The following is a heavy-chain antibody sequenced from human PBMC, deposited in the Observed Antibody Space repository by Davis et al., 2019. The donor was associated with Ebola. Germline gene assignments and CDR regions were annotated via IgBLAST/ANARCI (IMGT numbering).Heavy chain of an antibody. CDR1: GYTFTGYY. J-gene: IGHJ6*02. V-gene: IGHV1-2*02. D-gene: IGHD3-10*01. Sequence: ASVKVSCKASGYTFTGYYMHWVRQAPGQGLEWMGWINPNSGGTNYAQKFQGRVTMTRDTSISTAYMELSRLRSDDTAVYYCARGVTMVRGVIPYYYYGMDVWGQGTTVTVSS. CDR3: ARGVTMVRGVIPYYYYGMDV. CDR2: INPNSGGT.